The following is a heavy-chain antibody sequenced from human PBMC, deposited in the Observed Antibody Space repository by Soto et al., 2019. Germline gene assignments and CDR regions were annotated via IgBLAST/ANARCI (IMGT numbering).Heavy chain of an antibody. CDR1: GSTFGDYS. V-gene: IGHV3-48*02. J-gene: IGHJ4*02. Sequence: LRLSCVASGSTFGDYSMNWVRQAPGKGLEWVSYISSSISTIYYADSVKGRFTIYRDNAKNSLHLQMNSLRDEDTGVYYCARDRGSENDYWGQGTLVTVSS. CDR2: ISSSISTI. CDR3: ARDRGSENDY. D-gene: IGHD3-10*01.